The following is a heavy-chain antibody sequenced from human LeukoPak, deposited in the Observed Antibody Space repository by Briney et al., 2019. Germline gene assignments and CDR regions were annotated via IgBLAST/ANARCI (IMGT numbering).Heavy chain of an antibody. Sequence: GGSLRLSCAASGFTFSSYWMSWARQFPGKGREWVANIKQDGSEKYYVDSVKGRFTISRDNAKNSLYLQMNSLRAEDTAVYYCARVLGGYSYGFGYWGQGTLVTVSS. CDR3: ARVLGGYSYGFGY. CDR2: IKQDGSEK. J-gene: IGHJ4*02. CDR1: GFTFSSYW. V-gene: IGHV3-7*03. D-gene: IGHD5-18*01.